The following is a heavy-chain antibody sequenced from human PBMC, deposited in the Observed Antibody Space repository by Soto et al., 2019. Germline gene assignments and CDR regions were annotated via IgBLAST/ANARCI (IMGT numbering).Heavy chain of an antibody. CDR2: IIPILGIA. Sequence: QVQLVQSGAEVKKPGSSVKVSCKASGGTFSSYTISWVRQAPGQGLEWMGRIIPILGIANYAQKFQGRVTITADKSTSTAYMELSSLRSEDTAVYYCARVHGDYGDGMDVWGQGTTVTVSS. V-gene: IGHV1-69*02. CDR3: ARVHGDYGDGMDV. J-gene: IGHJ6*02. D-gene: IGHD4-17*01. CDR1: GGTFSSYT.